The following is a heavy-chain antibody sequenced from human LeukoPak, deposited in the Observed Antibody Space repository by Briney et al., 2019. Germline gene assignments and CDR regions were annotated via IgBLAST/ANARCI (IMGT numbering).Heavy chain of an antibody. J-gene: IGHJ4*02. CDR1: GDPMTKNY. CDR3: VWSRYGDYFLDY. D-gene: IGHD2-21*02. Sequence: PSETLSLTCAVSGDPMTKNYWNWIRQPAGEGLEWIGRVYSSGGTNYNPSLRSRVSISVDTSKSQFSLKLSSVTAEDTAVYYCVWSRYGDYFLDYWGQGILVTVSS. CDR2: VYSSGGT. V-gene: IGHV4-4*07.